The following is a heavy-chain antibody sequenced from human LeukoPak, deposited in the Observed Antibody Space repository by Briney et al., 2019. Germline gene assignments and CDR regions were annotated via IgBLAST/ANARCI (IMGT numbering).Heavy chain of an antibody. J-gene: IGHJ5*02. CDR2: ISLTGRT. D-gene: IGHD1-1*01. V-gene: IGHV4-4*02. CDR1: GGSISSTNW. CDR3: ARRVVEARPSSERNWLDP. Sequence: SETLSLTCGVSGGSISSTNWWSWVRQSPGQGLEWIGEISLTGRTNYNPSLNGRVTMLLDESSNHLSLHLTSVTAADTAIYYCARRVVEARPSSERNWLDPWGQGTLVTVSP.